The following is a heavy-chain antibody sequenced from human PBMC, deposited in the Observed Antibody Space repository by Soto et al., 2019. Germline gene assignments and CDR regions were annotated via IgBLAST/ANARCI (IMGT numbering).Heavy chain of an antibody. CDR3: ATQAYCSGGSCYPDY. CDR2: IIPILGIA. J-gene: IGHJ4*02. CDR1: GGTFSSYT. Sequence: QVQLVQSGAEVKKPGSSVKVSCKASGGTFSSYTISWVRQAPGQGLEWMGRIIPILGIANYAQKFQGRVTIXGDXSXNTAYMELSSLRSEDTAVYYCATQAYCSGGSCYPDYWGQGTLVTVSS. V-gene: IGHV1-69*02. D-gene: IGHD2-15*01.